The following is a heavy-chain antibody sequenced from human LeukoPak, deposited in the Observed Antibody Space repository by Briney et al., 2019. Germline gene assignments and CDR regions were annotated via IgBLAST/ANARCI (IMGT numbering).Heavy chain of an antibody. CDR3: ARFDSRGFQPPH. J-gene: IGHJ4*02. D-gene: IGHD3-22*01. CDR2: LHTYNGNT. V-gene: IGHV1-18*04. Sequence: GASVKVSCKASGYTFTSYYMHWVRQAPGQGLEWMGWLHTYNGNTNYAQKLQGRVTMTTDTSTSTAYMELRSLRSDDTAVYYCARFDSRGFQPPHWGQGTLVTVSS. CDR1: GYTFTSYY.